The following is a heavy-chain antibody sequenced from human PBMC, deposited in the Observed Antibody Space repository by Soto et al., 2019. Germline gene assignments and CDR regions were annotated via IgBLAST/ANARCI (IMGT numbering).Heavy chain of an antibody. CDR2: TYYSGSA. J-gene: IGHJ6*02. Sequence: SETLSLTCTISGGSIRIESYYWAWIRQPPGKGLEWIGSTYYSGSAYYSPSLKSRVTISVDTSKNQFSLKLSSVTAADTAVYYCARGSFGRSSYYYYYGMDVWGQGTTVTVSS. D-gene: IGHD6-13*01. CDR3: ARGSFGRSSYYYYYGMDV. V-gene: IGHV4-39*07. CDR1: GGSIRIESYY.